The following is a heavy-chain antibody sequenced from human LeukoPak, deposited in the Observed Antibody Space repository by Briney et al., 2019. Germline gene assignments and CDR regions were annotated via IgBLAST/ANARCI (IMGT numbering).Heavy chain of an antibody. Sequence: GGSLRLSCAASGFTFSSYNMNWVRQAPGKGLEWVSSINSRDTYMYYADSVKGRFTISRDNAKNSLYLQTNSLRAEDTAVYYCARGGEYNNDYWGQGTLVTVSS. V-gene: IGHV3-21*01. D-gene: IGHD3-16*01. CDR1: GFTFSSYN. CDR3: ARGGEYNNDY. CDR2: INSRDTYM. J-gene: IGHJ4*02.